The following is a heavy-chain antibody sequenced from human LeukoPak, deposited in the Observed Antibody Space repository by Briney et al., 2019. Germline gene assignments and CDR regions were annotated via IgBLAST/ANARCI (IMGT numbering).Heavy chain of an antibody. CDR1: GGSISSSGYS. D-gene: IGHD2-15*01. CDR3: ARRIGYLCFDP. Sequence: SQTLSLTCAVSGGSISSSGYSWSWIRQPPGKGLEWIGSIYYSGSTYYNPSLKSRVTISVDTSKNQFSLKLSSVTAADTAVYYCARRIGYLCFDPWGQGTLVTVSS. CDR2: IYYSGST. V-gene: IGHV4-30-2*03. J-gene: IGHJ5*02.